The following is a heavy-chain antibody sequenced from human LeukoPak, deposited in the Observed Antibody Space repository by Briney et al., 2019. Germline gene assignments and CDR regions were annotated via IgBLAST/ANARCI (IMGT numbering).Heavy chain of an antibody. CDR2: IYYSGST. V-gene: IGHV4-59*01. D-gene: IGHD4-23*01. CDR3: ARSIMTTVVPYYFDY. CDR1: GGSIRSYY. J-gene: IGHJ4*02. Sequence: SETLSLTCTVSGGSIRSYYWSWIRQPPGKGLEWIGYIYYSGSTNYNPSLKSRVTISVDTSKNQFSLKLSSVTAADTAVYYCARSIMTTVVPYYFDYWGQGTLVTASS.